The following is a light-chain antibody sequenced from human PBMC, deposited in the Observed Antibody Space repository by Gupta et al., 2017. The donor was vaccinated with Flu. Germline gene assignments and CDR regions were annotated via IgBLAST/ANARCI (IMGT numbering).Light chain of an antibody. CDR3: QQDNSYPWT. CDR2: KAS. Sequence: DIQMTQSPSTLSASVGDRVTITCRASQSISSWLAWYQQKPGKAPKLLIYKASSLESGVPSRFSGSGSGTEFTLTISSLQPDDFATYYCQQDNSYPWTFGQGTRVEI. CDR1: QSISSW. J-gene: IGKJ1*01. V-gene: IGKV1-5*03.